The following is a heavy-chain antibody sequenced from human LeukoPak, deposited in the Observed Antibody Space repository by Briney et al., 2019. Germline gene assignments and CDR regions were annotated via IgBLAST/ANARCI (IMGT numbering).Heavy chain of an antibody. CDR2: ISSSSSYI. J-gene: IGHJ4*02. V-gene: IGHV3-21*01. D-gene: IGHD3-3*01. CDR3: ARDGSAIFGVGHDY. CDR1: GFTFSGYS. Sequence: PGGSLRLSCAASGFTFSGYSMNWVRQAPGKGLEWVSSISSSSSYIYYADSVKGRFTISRDNAKNSLYLQMNSLRAEDTAVYYCARDGSAIFGVGHDYWGQGTLVTVSS.